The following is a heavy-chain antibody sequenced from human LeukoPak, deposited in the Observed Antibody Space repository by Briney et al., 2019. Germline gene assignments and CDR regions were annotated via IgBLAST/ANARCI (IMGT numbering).Heavy chain of an antibody. D-gene: IGHD2-21*02. CDR3: AKGGDGSLNY. V-gene: IGHV3-33*06. J-gene: IGHJ4*02. CDR1: GFTFSSYT. CDR2: IWYDGSKK. Sequence: GGSLRLSCAASGFTFSSYTMHWVRQAPGKGLEWVAVIWYDGSKKYYADSVKGRFTTSRDNSQNTLYLQMNSLRAEDTAVYYCAKGGDGSLNYWGQGTLVTVSS.